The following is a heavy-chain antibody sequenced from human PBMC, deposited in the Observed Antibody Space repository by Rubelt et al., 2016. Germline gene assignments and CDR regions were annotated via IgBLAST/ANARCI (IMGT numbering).Heavy chain of an antibody. CDR2: INHSGST. J-gene: IGHJ2*01. CDR3: PGGRKCFAFVYLDL. D-gene: IGHD3-16*01. Sequence: QVQLQQWGAGLLKPSETLSLTCAVYVGSFSGYYWRWIRQPPGTGLEWIGEINHSGSTNYNPSLKVRVTIQGETSRTQCARKRGALTAEYTAVYSCPGGRKCFAFVYLDLWGRGTLVTVSS. CDR1: VGSFSGYY. V-gene: IGHV4-34*06.